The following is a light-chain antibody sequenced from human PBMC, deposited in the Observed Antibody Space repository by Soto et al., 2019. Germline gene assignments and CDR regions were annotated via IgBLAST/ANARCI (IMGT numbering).Light chain of an antibody. CDR2: AAS. CDR3: QQSFIPLSI. V-gene: IGKV1-39*01. J-gene: IGKJ2*01. CDR1: QTIHNF. Sequence: DIQLTQSPSSLSASVGDRVTITCRASQTIHNFLNWYQQTPGKAPKLLIYAASNLRGGVPSRFSGGGSGTDFTLTINSLNPEDFAIYSCQQSFIPLSIFGRGPMLDI.